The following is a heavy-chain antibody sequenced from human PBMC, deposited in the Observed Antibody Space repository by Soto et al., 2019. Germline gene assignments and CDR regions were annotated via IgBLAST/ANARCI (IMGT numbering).Heavy chain of an antibody. CDR1: GGSISSYY. D-gene: IGHD3-10*01. CDR3: ARERVVRITMVRGARRYYYMDV. Sequence: PSETLSLTCTVSGGSISSYYWSWIRQPPGKGLEWIGYIYYSGSTNYNPSLKSRVTISVDTSKNQFSLKLSSVTAADTAVYYCARERVVRITMVRGARRYYYMDVWGKGTTVTVSS. CDR2: IYYSGST. V-gene: IGHV4-59*01. J-gene: IGHJ6*03.